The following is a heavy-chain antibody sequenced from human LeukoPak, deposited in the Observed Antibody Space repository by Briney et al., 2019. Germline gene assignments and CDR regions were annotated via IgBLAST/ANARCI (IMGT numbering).Heavy chain of an antibody. CDR2: INSDGSST. Sequence: GGSLRLSCAPSGFTFSSYWMHWVRQAPGKGLVWVSRINSDGSSTSYADSVKGRFTISRDNAKNTLYLQMNSLRAEDTAVYYCARAAYYYDGSGYYYRQFDYWGQGTLVTVSS. D-gene: IGHD3-22*01. CDR3: ARAAYYYDGSGYYYRQFDY. V-gene: IGHV3-74*01. J-gene: IGHJ4*02. CDR1: GFTFSSYW.